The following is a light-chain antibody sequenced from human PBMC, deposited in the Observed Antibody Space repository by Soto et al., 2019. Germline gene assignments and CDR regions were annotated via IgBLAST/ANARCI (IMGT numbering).Light chain of an antibody. Sequence: QSALTQPASVSGSPGQSITISCTGTSSDVGGYNYVSWYQQHPGKAPKLVIFDVSDRPSGVSNRFSGSKSGNTASLTISGLQAEDEDDYYCSSYTSSSTRVFGTGTKLTVL. J-gene: IGLJ1*01. CDR2: DVS. CDR3: SSYTSSSTRV. CDR1: SSDVGGYNY. V-gene: IGLV2-14*01.